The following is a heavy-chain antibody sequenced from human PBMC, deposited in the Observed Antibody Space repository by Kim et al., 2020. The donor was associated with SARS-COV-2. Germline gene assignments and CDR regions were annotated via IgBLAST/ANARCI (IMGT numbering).Heavy chain of an antibody. Sequence: GGSLRLSCAASGFHFSGYWMSWVRQATGKGLEWVGNIKVDGTEKYYMDSVKGRFTISRDNAKNSLYLQMNSLRAEDTAVYYSAREIPSDYSNNYYYMDVWGKGTTVTVSS. CDR2: IKVDGTEK. CDR3: AREIPSDYSNNYYYMDV. J-gene: IGHJ6*03. V-gene: IGHV3-7*01. CDR1: GFHFSGYW. D-gene: IGHD4-4*01.